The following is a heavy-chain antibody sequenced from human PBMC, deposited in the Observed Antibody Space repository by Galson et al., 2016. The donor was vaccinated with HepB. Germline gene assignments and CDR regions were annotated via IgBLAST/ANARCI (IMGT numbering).Heavy chain of an antibody. J-gene: IGHJ4*02. Sequence: QSGAEVKKPGESLKISCQSSGYDYTGYWTGWVRQMPGKGLEWMGIMYPGNFNAKYNPSFQGQVTFSADKSINTAYLQWSSLKASDTAIYYCARHGYSTSAKYFFDYWGQGTLVTVSS. D-gene: IGHD5-12*01. CDR1: GYDYTGYW. CDR3: ARHGYSTSAKYFFDY. V-gene: IGHV5-51*01. CDR2: MYPGNFNA.